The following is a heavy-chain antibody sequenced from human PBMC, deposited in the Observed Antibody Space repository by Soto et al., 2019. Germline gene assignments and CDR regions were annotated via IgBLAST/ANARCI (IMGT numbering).Heavy chain of an antibody. D-gene: IGHD3-10*01. V-gene: IGHV4-59*01. CDR1: GGSISSYY. Sequence: SETLSLTCTVSGGSISSYYWSWIRQPPGKGLEWIGYIYYSGSTNYNPSLKSRVTISVDTSKNQFSLKLSSVTAADTAVYYCARDPLGELSPYGMDVWGQGTTVTSP. CDR3: ARDPLGELSPYGMDV. J-gene: IGHJ6*02. CDR2: IYYSGST.